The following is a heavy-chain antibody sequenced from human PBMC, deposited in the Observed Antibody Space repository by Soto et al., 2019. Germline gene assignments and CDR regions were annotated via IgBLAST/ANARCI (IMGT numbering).Heavy chain of an antibody. V-gene: IGHV4-39*01. Sequence: SETLSLTCTVSGGSISSSTYYWGWIRQPPGKGLEWIGSIYYSGSTYYKPYLKSRVAKSKDTSKSQISLKLSFVTAADTGVYYCARHVLVPAAIGGMDVWGQGTTVT. D-gene: IGHD2-2*02. CDR1: GGSISSSTYY. CDR2: IYYSGST. J-gene: IGHJ6*02. CDR3: ARHVLVPAAIGGMDV.